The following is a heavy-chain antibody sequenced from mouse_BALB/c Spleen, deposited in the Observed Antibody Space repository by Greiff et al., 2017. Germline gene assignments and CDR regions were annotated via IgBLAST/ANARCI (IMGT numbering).Heavy chain of an antibody. CDR1: GYSITSGYY. V-gene: IGHV3-6*02. D-gene: IGHD1-1*01. J-gene: IGHJ4*01. Sequence: VQLQQSGPGLVKPSQSLSLTCSVTGYSITSGYYWNWIRQFPGNKLEWMGYISYDGSNNYNPSLKNRISITRDTSKNRFFLKLNSVTTEDTATYYCARNYYYGSSPYAMDYWGQGTSVTVSS. CDR3: ARNYYYGSSPYAMDY. CDR2: ISYDGSN.